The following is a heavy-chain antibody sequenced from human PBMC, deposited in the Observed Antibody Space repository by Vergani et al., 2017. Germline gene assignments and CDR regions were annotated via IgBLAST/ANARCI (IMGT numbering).Heavy chain of an antibody. CDR2: IIPVLGIA. CDR3: AGGGEMATLHFDF. Sequence: QVQLVQSGAEVKKPGSSVKVSCKASGGTFNIYTLNWVRQAPGQGLEWMGRIIPVLGIANYAQRFQGRVTITADKSTNTAYMELSSLSSEDTAVYYCAGGGEMATLHFDFWGQGTLVTVSS. CDR1: GGTFNIYT. J-gene: IGHJ4*02. V-gene: IGHV1-69*02. D-gene: IGHD5-24*01.